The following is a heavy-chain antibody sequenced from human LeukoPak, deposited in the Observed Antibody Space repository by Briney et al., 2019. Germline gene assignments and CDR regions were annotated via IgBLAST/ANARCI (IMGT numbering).Heavy chain of an antibody. CDR1: GFTFSSYW. J-gene: IGHJ4*02. CDR3: TRAGLAAAGDY. Sequence: GGSLRLSCVASGFTFSSYWMTRVRQAPGKGLERVANIKRDGSEKYYVDSVKGRFTISRDNAKNSLYLQMNSLRAEDTAVYYCTRAGLAAAGDYWGQGTLVAVSS. V-gene: IGHV3-7*05. D-gene: IGHD6-13*01. CDR2: IKRDGSEK.